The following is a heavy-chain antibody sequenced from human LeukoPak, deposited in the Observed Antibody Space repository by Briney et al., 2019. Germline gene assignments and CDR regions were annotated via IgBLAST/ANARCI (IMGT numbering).Heavy chain of an antibody. CDR1: GFTFSSYD. V-gene: IGHV3-33*01. J-gene: IGHJ4*02. CDR3: ARESVAGTCDY. Sequence: PGSSLRLSCAASGFTFSSYDMHGARQARGKGREGVAVLWYDGNNRYYADFVKGRFAISRDNSKNMLYLQMNRLRVEDTAVYYGARESVAGTCDYWGQGTLVTVSS. CDR2: LWYDGNNR. D-gene: IGHD2-15*01.